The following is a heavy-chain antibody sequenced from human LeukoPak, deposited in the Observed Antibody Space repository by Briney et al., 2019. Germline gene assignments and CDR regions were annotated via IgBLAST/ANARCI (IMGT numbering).Heavy chain of an antibody. CDR1: GFTFSSHA. Sequence: GGSLRLSCTPSGFTFSSHAMSLVRQAPGKGLEWVSAISSSGGSTYYADSVKGRFTISRDNSKNTLYLQMNSLRAEDTAVYYCAKERQDYYDSSGYPDAFDIWGQGTMVTVSS. V-gene: IGHV3-23*01. D-gene: IGHD3-22*01. CDR2: ISSSGGST. J-gene: IGHJ3*02. CDR3: AKERQDYYDSSGYPDAFDI.